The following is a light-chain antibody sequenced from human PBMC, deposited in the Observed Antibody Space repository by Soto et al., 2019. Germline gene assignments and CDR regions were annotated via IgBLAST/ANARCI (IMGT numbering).Light chain of an antibody. J-gene: IGKJ4*01. CDR2: DAS. Sequence: ESVLTQSPATLSLSPGERATLSCRASPSVSNSLAWYQHKPGQAPRLLIYDASNRATGVPSRFSGSGSATDFTLTISSLEPEDFAVYYCQQRNKWPPVTFGGGTMVEIK. V-gene: IGKV3-11*01. CDR3: QQRNKWPPVT. CDR1: PSVSNS.